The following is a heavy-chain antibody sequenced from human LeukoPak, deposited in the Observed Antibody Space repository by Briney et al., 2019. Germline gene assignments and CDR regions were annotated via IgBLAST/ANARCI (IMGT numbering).Heavy chain of an antibody. CDR3: ARDEDIVVVPAADPYGMDV. D-gene: IGHD2-2*01. Sequence: GASVKVSCKASGGTFSSYAISWVRQAPGQGLEWMGWISAYNGNTNYAQKLQGRVTMTTDTSTSTAYMELRSLRSDDTAVYYCARDEDIVVVPAADPYGMDVWGQGTTVTVSS. V-gene: IGHV1-18*01. J-gene: IGHJ6*02. CDR2: ISAYNGNT. CDR1: GGTFSSYA.